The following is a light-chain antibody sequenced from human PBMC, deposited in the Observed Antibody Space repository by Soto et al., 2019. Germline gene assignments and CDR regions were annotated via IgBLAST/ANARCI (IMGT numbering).Light chain of an antibody. Sequence: IVLTQSPGTLSLSPGERATLSCGASQSVTNNFLAWYQQKPGQAPRLLIYGASSRATGVPDRFSGSGSGTDFTLTISTLEHGDFSVYYCQQYGTPLFTFGPGTKVDIK. V-gene: IGKV3-20*01. J-gene: IGKJ3*01. CDR2: GAS. CDR1: QSVTNNF. CDR3: QQYGTPLFT.